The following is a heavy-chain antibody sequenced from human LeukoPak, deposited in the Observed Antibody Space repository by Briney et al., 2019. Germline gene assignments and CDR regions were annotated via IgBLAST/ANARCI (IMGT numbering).Heavy chain of an antibody. Sequence: SETLSLTCTVSGGSISSYYWSWIRQPPGKGLEWIGYIYYSGSTNYNPSLKSRVTISVDTSKNQFSLKLSSVTAADTAVYYCAISSGWYVYYFDYWGQGTLVTVSS. CDR2: IYYSGST. D-gene: IGHD6-19*01. CDR1: GGSISSYY. CDR3: AISSGWYVYYFDY. V-gene: IGHV4-59*08. J-gene: IGHJ4*02.